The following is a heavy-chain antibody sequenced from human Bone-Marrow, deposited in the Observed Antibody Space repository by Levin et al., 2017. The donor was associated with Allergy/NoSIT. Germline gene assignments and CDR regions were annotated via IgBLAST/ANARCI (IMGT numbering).Heavy chain of an antibody. V-gene: IGHV3-15*07. CDR3: ATALTWEVSEYVDH. Sequence: GGSLRLSCAASGFTFSYAGMSWVRQAPGKGLEWVGRVKTKSDGGTTDHAAPVKGRFTMSRDDSKNTLYLQMNSLKTEDTAVYYCATALTWEVSEYVDHWGRGTLVTVSS. J-gene: IGHJ2*01. D-gene: IGHD1-26*01. CDR1: GFTFSYAG. CDR2: VKTKSDGGTT.